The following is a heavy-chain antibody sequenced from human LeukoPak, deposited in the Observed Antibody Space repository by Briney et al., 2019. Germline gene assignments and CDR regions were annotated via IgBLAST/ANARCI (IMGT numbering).Heavy chain of an antibody. Sequence: GASVKVSCKASGYTFTGYYIHWVRQAPGQGLELMGWVNPNSGDTSYSQKFQGRVTMPRYTSISTAYMDLSSLRSDDTAVYYCARGADAEYFQHWGQGTLVTVSS. CDR3: ARGADAEYFQH. CDR1: GYTFTGYY. V-gene: IGHV1-2*02. J-gene: IGHJ1*01. CDR2: VNPNSGDT.